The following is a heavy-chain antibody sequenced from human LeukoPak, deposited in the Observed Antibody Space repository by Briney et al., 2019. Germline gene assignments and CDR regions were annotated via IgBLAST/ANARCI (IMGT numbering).Heavy chain of an antibody. CDR1: GYTFTSYY. D-gene: IGHD2-8*01. J-gene: IGHJ6*02. V-gene: IGHV1-46*01. CDR2: INPSGGST. CDR3: ARGPTKASYYYYYGMDV. Sequence: ASVKVSCKASGYTFTSYYMHWVRQAPGQGLEWMGIINPSGGSTSYAQKFQGRVTMTRDTSTSTVYMELSSLRSEDTAVYYCARGPTKASYYYYYGMDVWGQGTTVTVSS.